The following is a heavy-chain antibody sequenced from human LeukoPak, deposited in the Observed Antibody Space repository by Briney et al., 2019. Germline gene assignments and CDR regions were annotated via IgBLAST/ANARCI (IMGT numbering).Heavy chain of an antibody. V-gene: IGHV4-38-2*02. D-gene: IGHD3-10*01. CDR3: ARYGISSEDYHMDV. CDR2: IDKSGTI. CDR1: GYSISSGYY. J-gene: IGHJ6*03. Sequence: PSETLSLTCTVSGYSISSGYYWGWIRQSPGKGLEWIGSIDKSGTIYYNPSLKSRVTVSVDTSKNQFSLKLSSVSAADTAVYFCARYGISSEDYHMDVWGKGTTVTVSS.